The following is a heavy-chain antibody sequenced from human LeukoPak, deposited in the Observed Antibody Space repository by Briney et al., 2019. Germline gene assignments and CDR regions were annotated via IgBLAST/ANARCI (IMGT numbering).Heavy chain of an antibody. Sequence: SETLSLSRTVSGGSISSYCWSWIRQPPGKELEWIGYIYKSGNTNYAPSLRSRVTISVDTSKNQFSLNLISVTAADTAVYYCARGSRNSVDYWGQGTLVTVSS. CDR2: IYKSGNT. CDR1: GGSISSYC. J-gene: IGHJ4*02. D-gene: IGHD4-23*01. V-gene: IGHV4-59*01. CDR3: ARGSRNSVDY.